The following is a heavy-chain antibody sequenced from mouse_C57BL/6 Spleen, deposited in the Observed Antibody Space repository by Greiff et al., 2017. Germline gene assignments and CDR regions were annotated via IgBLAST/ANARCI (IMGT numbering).Heavy chain of an antibody. CDR3: ASGGLRLAY. V-gene: IGHV2-6*01. CDR2: IWGVGST. J-gene: IGHJ3*01. CDR1: GFSLNSYG. D-gene: IGHD2-4*01. Sequence: VKLQESGPGLVAPSQSLSIPCTVSGFSLNSYGVDWVRQSPGKGLEWLGGIWGVGSTNYNSALKSRLCISKDNSKSQVFLKMNSLQTDDTAIYYCASGGLRLAYWGQWTLVTVAA.